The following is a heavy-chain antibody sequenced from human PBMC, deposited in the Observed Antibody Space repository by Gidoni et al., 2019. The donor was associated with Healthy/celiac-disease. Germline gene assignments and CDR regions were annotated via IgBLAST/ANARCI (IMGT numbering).Heavy chain of an antibody. J-gene: IGHJ6*02. D-gene: IGHD4-17*01. Sequence: QGQLVESGGGGVQPGRALRLSGEASGFNFRRYGMHWVRQAPGKGLDWVAVIWYDGSNKYYADSVKGRFTISRDNSKNTLYLQMNSLRAEDTAVYYCARDLGYTVTTYGMDVWGQGTTVTVSS. CDR2: IWYDGSNK. CDR1: GFNFRRYG. CDR3: ARDLGYTVTTYGMDV. V-gene: IGHV3-33*01.